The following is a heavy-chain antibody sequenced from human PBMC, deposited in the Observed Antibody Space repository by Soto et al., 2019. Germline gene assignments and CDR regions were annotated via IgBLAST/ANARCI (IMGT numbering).Heavy chain of an antibody. J-gene: IGHJ6*02. D-gene: IGHD3-10*01. V-gene: IGHV3-23*01. CDR1: GFSFASYA. Sequence: EVHLLESGGGLVQPGGSLRLSCAASGFSFASYALSWVRQAPGKGLEWISGISASGGRPYYADSVKGRFTVSSDNSKNTLYLQMPSLRVDDTAMYYCARDSVTRVSSDIPGMDVWGQGTTVSVSS. CDR2: ISASGGRP. CDR3: ARDSVTRVSSDIPGMDV.